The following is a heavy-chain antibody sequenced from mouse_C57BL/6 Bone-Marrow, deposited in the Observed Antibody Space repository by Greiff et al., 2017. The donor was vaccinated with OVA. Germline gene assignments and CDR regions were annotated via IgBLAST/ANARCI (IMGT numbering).Heavy chain of an antibody. J-gene: IGHJ1*03. CDR1: GFTFSDYY. V-gene: IGHV5-12*01. CDR2: ISNGGGST. Sequence: EVQLVESGGGLVQPGGSLKLSCAASGFTFSDYYMYWVRQTPEKRLEWVAYISNGGGSTYYPDTVKGRVTISRDNAKNTLYLQMSRLKSEDTAMDYCARITTVVYWYFDVWGTGTTVTVSS. D-gene: IGHD1-1*01. CDR3: ARITTVVYWYFDV.